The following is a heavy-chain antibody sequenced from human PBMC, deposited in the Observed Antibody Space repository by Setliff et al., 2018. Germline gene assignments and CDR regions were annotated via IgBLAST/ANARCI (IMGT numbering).Heavy chain of an antibody. CDR3: TRGPGPWVVVAMPFDC. Sequence: ASVKVSCKASGDNFITFGISWVRQAPGQGLEWLGWIAPYNGNTDYAQKFQGRVTMTTDTSTNTAHMEMRSLTSADTAIYYCTRGPGPWVVVAMPFDCWGQGTLVTVS. D-gene: IGHD3-22*01. CDR1: GDNFITFG. V-gene: IGHV1-18*01. J-gene: IGHJ4*02. CDR2: IAPYNGNT.